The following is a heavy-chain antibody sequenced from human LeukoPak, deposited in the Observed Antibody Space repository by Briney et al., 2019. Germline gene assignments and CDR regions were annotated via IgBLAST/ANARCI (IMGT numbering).Heavy chain of an antibody. CDR2: IYYSGST. CDR3: ARDDGFSGYDYQY. D-gene: IGHD5-12*01. Sequence: SETLSLTCTISAGSFSTYYWNWIRQHPGKGLEWIGYIYYSGSTYYNPSLKSRVTISVDTSKNHFSLNLSSVTAADTAVYYCARDDGFSGYDYQYWGQGTLVTVSS. CDR1: AGSFSTYY. V-gene: IGHV4-59*06. J-gene: IGHJ4*02.